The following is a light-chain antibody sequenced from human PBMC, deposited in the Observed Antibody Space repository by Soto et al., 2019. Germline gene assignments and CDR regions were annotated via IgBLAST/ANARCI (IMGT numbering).Light chain of an antibody. CDR3: ETWDSNLEV. V-gene: IGLV4-60*03. J-gene: IGLJ2*01. CDR2: LEGSGSY. CDR1: SGHSSYI. Sequence: QPVLTQSSSASASLGSSVKLTCTLSSGHSSYIIAWHQQQPGKAPRYLMKLEGSGSYNKGSGVPDRFSGSSSGADRYLTISNLQSEDEADYYCETWDSNLEVFGGGTKLTVL.